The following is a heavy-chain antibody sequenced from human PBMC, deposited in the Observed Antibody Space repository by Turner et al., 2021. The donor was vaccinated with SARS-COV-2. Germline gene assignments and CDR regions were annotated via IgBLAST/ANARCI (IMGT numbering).Heavy chain of an antibody. V-gene: IGHV4-31*03. CDR3: ARTKGYCSSTSCYLDY. CDR2: IYYSGST. J-gene: IGHJ4*02. CDR1: GCSISSDDYY. Sequence: QVQLQESGPGLVKPSQTLSLTCTVSGCSISSDDYYWSWIRQHPGKGLEWIGYIYYSGSTYYNPSLKSRVTISVDTSKNQFSLKLSSVTAADTAVYYCARTKGYCSSTSCYLDYWGQGTLVTVSS. D-gene: IGHD2-2*01.